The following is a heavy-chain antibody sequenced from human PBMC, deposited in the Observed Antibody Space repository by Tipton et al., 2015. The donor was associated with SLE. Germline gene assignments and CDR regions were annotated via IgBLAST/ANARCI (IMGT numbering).Heavy chain of an antibody. Sequence: SLRLSCAASQFIFSTYGMNWVRQAPGKGLEWVSYISDTSETTYYADSVKGRFSISRDNAKNFLYLQMISLRAEDTAVYYCVRDREVKIATTPAFDSWGQGTLVTVSS. J-gene: IGHJ4*02. D-gene: IGHD1-1*01. V-gene: IGHV3-48*04. CDR2: ISDTSETT. CDR1: QFIFSTYG. CDR3: VRDREVKIATTPAFDS.